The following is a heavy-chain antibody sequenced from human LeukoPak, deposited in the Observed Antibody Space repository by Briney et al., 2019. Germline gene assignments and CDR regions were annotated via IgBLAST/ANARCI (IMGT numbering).Heavy chain of an antibody. D-gene: IGHD4-17*01. CDR2: IGGSGGFIT. CDR3: AKDIGLYGDYDGAWPWGRYYMDV. J-gene: IGHJ6*03. CDR1: GFTFSSHG. Sequence: PGGSLRLSCEASGFTFSSHGMNWVRQTPGKGLEWVSGIGGSGGFITYYADSVKGRFTVSRDNSKNTLYLQMNSLRAEDTAVYYCAKDIGLYGDYDGAWPWGRYYMDVWGKGTTVTISS. V-gene: IGHV3-23*01.